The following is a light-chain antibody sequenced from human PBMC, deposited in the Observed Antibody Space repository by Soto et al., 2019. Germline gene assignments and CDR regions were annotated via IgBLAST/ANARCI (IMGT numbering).Light chain of an antibody. J-gene: IGKJ1*01. Sequence: EIVVTQPPGKLSLSRGERATLSCRVSQSVSSSYLACYQQKPGQAPRLLIYGASSRATGMPDRFSGRRSGKDFRIAISRQGAEAFAVHFCQPYGSSPRTLSEGTKVDIK. CDR3: QPYGSSPRT. V-gene: IGKV3-20*01. CDR1: QSVSSSY. CDR2: GAS.